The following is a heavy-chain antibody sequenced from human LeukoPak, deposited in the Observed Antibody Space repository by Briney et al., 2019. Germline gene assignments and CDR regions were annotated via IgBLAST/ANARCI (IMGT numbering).Heavy chain of an antibody. CDR1: GGTFSSYA. Sequence: SVKVSCKASGGTFSSYAISWVRQAPGQGLEWMGRIIPVLGIANYAQKFQGRVTITADKSTSTAYMELSSLRSEDTAVYYCARVIGLVDYWGQGTLVTVSS. V-gene: IGHV1-69*04. CDR2: IIPVLGIA. D-gene: IGHD2/OR15-2a*01. CDR3: ARVIGLVDY. J-gene: IGHJ4*02.